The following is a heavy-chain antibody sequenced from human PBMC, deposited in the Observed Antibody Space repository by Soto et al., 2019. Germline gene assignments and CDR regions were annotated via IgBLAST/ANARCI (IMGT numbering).Heavy chain of an antibody. D-gene: IGHD3-9*01. CDR3: ARDQDAILTGYSPTYDY. CDR2: ISAYNGNT. V-gene: IGHV1-18*01. CDR1: GYTFTSYG. J-gene: IGHJ4*02. Sequence: QVQLVQSGAEVKKPGASVKVSCKASGYTFTSYGISWVRQAPGQGLEWMGWISAYNGNTNYAQKLQGRVTMTTDTSTSTAYMELRSLRSDDTAVYYCARDQDAILTGYSPTYDYWGQGTLVTVSS.